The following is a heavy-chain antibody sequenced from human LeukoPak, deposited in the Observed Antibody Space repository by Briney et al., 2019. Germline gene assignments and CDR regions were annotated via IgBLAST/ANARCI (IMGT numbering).Heavy chain of an antibody. D-gene: IGHD6-19*01. CDR3: ARHMGRIAVSDNFDY. J-gene: IGHJ4*02. CDR2: IYYSGST. CDR1: DYSISSGYGYY. V-gene: IGHV4-39*01. Sequence: PSETLSLTCTVSDYSISSGYGYYWGWIRQPPGKGLEWIGSIYYSGSTYHNPSLKSRVTISVDTSKNQFSLKLSSVTAADTAVYYCARHMGRIAVSDNFDYWGQGTLATVSS.